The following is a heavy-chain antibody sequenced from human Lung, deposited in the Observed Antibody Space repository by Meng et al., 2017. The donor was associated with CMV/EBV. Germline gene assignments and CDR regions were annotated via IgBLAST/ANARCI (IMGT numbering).Heavy chain of an antibody. CDR1: GFTVSSYA. CDR2: ISYDRSDK. D-gene: IGHD3-10*01. CDR3: ARDLASGFGELLGY. Sequence: ASGFTVSSYAMHWVRQAPGKGLEWVAVISYDRSDKYYADSVKGRFAISRDNSKNTLYLQMNSLRAEDTAIYYCARDLASGFGELLGYWGQGTLVTVSS. J-gene: IGHJ4*02. V-gene: IGHV3-30*09.